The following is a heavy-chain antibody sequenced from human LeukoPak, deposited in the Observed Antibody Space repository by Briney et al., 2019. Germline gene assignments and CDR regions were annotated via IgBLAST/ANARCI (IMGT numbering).Heavy chain of an antibody. D-gene: IGHD6-13*01. J-gene: IGHJ4*02. CDR1: GGSISSYY. CDR2: IYYSGST. V-gene: IGHV4-59*08. Sequence: SETLSLTCTVSGGSISSYYWSWIRQPPGKGLEWIGYIYYSGSTNYNPSLKSRVTISVDTSKNQFSLKLSSVTAADTAVYYCARQDSSSWYGYYFDYWGPGNLVTVSS. CDR3: ARQDSSSWYGYYFDY.